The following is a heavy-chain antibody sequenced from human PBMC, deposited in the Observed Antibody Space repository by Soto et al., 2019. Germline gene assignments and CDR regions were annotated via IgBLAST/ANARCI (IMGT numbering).Heavy chain of an antibody. CDR1: GYTFTSYG. J-gene: IGHJ4*02. Sequence: GASVKVSCKASGYTFTSYGINWVRQALGQGLEWMGRVSTYNGNTKYAQKFQGRVTMTTDTSTSTVYMHLRSLRSDDTAVYYCARERGLTASTLFGYWGQGTVVTVSS. CDR3: ARERGLTASTLFGY. D-gene: IGHD3-10*02. CDR2: VSTYNGNT. V-gene: IGHV1-18*01.